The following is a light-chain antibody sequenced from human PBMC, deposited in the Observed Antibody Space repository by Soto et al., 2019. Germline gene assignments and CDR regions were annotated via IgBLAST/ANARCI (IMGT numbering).Light chain of an antibody. CDR1: SSDVGGYNY. CDR2: DVS. Sequence: QSVLTQPAYVSGSPGQSITMSCTGTSSDVGGYNYVSWYQQHPSKASKLKIYDVSNRPSGVSNRFSGSKSGNTASLTISGLQAEDEADYYCSSYTSSSTLVYGTGTKVTVL. CDR3: SSYTSSSTLV. J-gene: IGLJ1*01. V-gene: IGLV2-14*01.